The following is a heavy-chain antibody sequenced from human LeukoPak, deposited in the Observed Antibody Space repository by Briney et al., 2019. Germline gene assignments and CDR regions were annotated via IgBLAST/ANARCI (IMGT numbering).Heavy chain of an antibody. V-gene: IGHV3-30*18. CDR1: GFTFSSYG. D-gene: IGHD6-19*01. Sequence: PGRSLRLSCAASGFTFSSYGMHWVRQAPGKGLEWVAVISYDGSNKYYADSVKGRFTISRDNSKNTLYLQMNSLRAEDTAVYYCAKDSGDEAVAGYHFDYWGQGTLVTVSS. J-gene: IGHJ4*02. CDR3: AKDSGDEAVAGYHFDY. CDR2: ISYDGSNK.